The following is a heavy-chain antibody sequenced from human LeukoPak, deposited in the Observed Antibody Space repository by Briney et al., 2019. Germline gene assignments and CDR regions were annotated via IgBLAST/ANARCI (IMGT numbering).Heavy chain of an antibody. CDR1: GFTFSSYS. V-gene: IGHV3-48*01. CDR3: AKRGYSGGHKYFDY. J-gene: IGHJ4*02. D-gene: IGHD1-26*01. Sequence: GGSLRLSCEASGFTFSSYSMNWVRQAPGKGLEWVSFISSSSSTIYYADSVKGRFTISRDNSKNTLYLQMNGLRAEDTAVYYCAKRGYSGGHKYFDYWGQGTLVTVSS. CDR2: ISSSSSTI.